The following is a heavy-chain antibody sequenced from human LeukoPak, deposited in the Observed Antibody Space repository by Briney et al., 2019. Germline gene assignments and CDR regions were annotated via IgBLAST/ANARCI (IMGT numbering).Heavy chain of an antibody. Sequence: GGSLRLSCAASGFTFSSYGMHWVRQAPGKGLEWVSYISSSGTIIYYADSVKGRFTISRDNAKNSLYLQMNSLRAEDTAVYYCARRRDSGSLQHFDYWGQGTLVTVSS. CDR3: ARRRDSGSLQHFDY. CDR2: ISSSGTII. V-gene: IGHV3-48*04. D-gene: IGHD1-26*01. CDR1: GFTFSSYG. J-gene: IGHJ4*02.